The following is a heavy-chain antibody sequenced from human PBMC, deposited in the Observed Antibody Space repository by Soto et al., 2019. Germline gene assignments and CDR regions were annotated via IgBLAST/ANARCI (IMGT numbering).Heavy chain of an antibody. CDR3: VIDQCRTTRCYPNLVGP. D-gene: IGHD2-2*01. CDR2: VWHDGNNE. Sequence: GGSLRLSCTGTGFTFSNYGIHWVRQAPGKGLEWVGFVWHDGNNEYYADSLKGRITISRDNSKNKVSLLISSLRAEDSAVYYCVIDQCRTTRCYPNLVGPWGQGTLVTFSS. V-gene: IGHV3-33*03. J-gene: IGHJ5*02. CDR1: GFTFSNYG.